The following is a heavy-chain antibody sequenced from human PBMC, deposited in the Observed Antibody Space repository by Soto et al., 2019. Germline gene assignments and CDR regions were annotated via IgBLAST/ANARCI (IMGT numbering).Heavy chain of an antibody. D-gene: IGHD5-12*01. Sequence: GGSLRLSCAVSGVTLTNVWMNWVRQAPGKGPEWVGRIKSKTDGGTTDYAAPAKGRFTISRDDSENTLYLQMNSLKTEDTAMYYCSHGYNRFDYWGQGTPVTVSS. CDR1: GVTLTNVW. CDR3: SHGYNRFDY. CDR2: IKSKTDGGTT. J-gene: IGHJ4*02. V-gene: IGHV3-15*07.